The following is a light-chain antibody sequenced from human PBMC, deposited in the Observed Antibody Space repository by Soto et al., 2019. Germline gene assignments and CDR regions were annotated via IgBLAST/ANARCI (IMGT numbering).Light chain of an antibody. V-gene: IGLV2-14*01. Sequence: QSVLTQPASVSGSPGQSITLSCTGTSNDVGGYNYVSWYQQHPGKDPKLMIYDVSNRPSGVSTRFSGSKSGNTASLTISGLQAEDEADYYCSSYTSSSTYVFGTGTKVTVL. CDR3: SSYTSSSTYV. J-gene: IGLJ1*01. CDR2: DVS. CDR1: SNDVGGYNY.